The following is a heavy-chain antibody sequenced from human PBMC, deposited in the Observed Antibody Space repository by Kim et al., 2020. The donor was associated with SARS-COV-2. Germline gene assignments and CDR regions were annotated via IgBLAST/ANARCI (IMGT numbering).Heavy chain of an antibody. D-gene: IGHD1-1*01. Sequence: GGSLRLSCAASGFTFSSYWMSWVRQAPGKGLEWVANIKQDGSEKYYVDSVKGRFTISRDNAKNSLYLQMNSLRAEDTAVYYCARVLLMNWNAFYYYYGMDVWGQGTTVTVSS. V-gene: IGHV3-7*01. CDR3: ARVLLMNWNAFYYYYGMDV. CDR1: GFTFSSYW. CDR2: IKQDGSEK. J-gene: IGHJ6*02.